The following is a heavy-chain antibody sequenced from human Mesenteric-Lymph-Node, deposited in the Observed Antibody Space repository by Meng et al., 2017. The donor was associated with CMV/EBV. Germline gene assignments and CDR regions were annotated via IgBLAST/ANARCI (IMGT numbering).Heavy chain of an antibody. Sequence: GESLKISCAASGFTFSDHYMDWVRLAPGKGLEWVGRSRNEARSYTTEYAGSVKGRFTISRDDSKSIAYLQMNSLKTEDTAVYYCKIVPAAIWSAEDYWGQGTLVTVSS. V-gene: IGHV3-72*01. J-gene: IGHJ4*02. CDR3: KIVPAAIWSAEDY. CDR2: SRNEARSYTT. D-gene: IGHD2-2*01. CDR1: GFTFSDHY.